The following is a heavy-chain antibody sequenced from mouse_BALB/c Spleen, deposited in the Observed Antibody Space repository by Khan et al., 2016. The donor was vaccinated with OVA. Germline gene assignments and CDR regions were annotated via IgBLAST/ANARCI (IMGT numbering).Heavy chain of an antibody. J-gene: IGHJ4*01. V-gene: IGHV2-6-4*01. Sequence: QVQLKESGPGLVAPSQSLSITCSVSGFSLSRYNIHWVRQPPGKGLEWLGMIWGGGGTDYNSTLKSRLTISKDNSESQVFLKMNSLQTDDTAMYYCARVYYRFDGYYAMDYWGQGTSVTVSS. CDR3: ARVYYRFDGYYAMDY. CDR1: GFSLSRYN. D-gene: IGHD2-14*01. CDR2: IWGGGGT.